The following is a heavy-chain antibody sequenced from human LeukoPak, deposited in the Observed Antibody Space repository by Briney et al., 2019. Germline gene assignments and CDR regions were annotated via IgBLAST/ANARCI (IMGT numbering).Heavy chain of an antibody. CDR3: ARVTEYYYDSSGYYDY. J-gene: IGHJ4*02. CDR1: GFTFSSYS. D-gene: IGHD3-22*01. Sequence: GGSLRLSCAASGFTFSSYSMNWVRQAPGNRLEWVSSISSSSSYIYYADSVKGRFTISRDTAKNSLYLQMNSLRAEDTAVYYCARVTEYYYDSSGYYDYWGQGTLVTVSS. V-gene: IGHV3-21*01. CDR2: ISSSSSYI.